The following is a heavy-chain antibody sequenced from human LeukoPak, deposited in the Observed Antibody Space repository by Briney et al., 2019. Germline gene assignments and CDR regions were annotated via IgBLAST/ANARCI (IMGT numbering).Heavy chain of an antibody. CDR2: IYSSGST. Sequence: SETLSLTCAVSGGSISSNYWSWIRQPPGKGLEWIGYIYSSGSTNFNPSLKSRVTISLDASKNQFSLKLSSVTAADTAVYYCARSPTSMVIDFWGQGTLATVSS. J-gene: IGHJ4*02. D-gene: IGHD5-18*01. CDR3: ARSPTSMVIDF. CDR1: GGSISSNY. V-gene: IGHV4-4*09.